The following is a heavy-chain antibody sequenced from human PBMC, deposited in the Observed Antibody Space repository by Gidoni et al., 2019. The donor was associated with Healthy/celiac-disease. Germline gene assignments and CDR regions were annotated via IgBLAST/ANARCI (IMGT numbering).Heavy chain of an antibody. V-gene: IGHV4-31*03. Sequence: QVQLQESGPGLVKPSQTLSPTCTVPGGSISSGGYYWSWIRQHPGKGLEWIGYIYYSGSTYYNPSLKSRVTISVDTSKNQFSLKLSSVTAADTAVYYCARGYKCSGGSCSYYFDYWGQGTPVTVSS. D-gene: IGHD2-15*01. CDR1: GGSISSGGYY. CDR3: ARGYKCSGGSCSYYFDY. J-gene: IGHJ4*02. CDR2: IYYSGST.